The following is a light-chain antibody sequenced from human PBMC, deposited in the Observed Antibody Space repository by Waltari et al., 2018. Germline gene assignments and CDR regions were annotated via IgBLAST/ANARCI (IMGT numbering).Light chain of an antibody. Sequence: DIRVTQSPTSLSASVGDRVTITCRASQTISRYLNWYQQKLGKAPNLLIYAASSLQSGVPSRFSGSGSGRDFTLIITSLQPEDFATYYCQQSYSFTRTFGQGTKVEIK. V-gene: IGKV1-39*01. J-gene: IGKJ1*01. CDR3: QQSYSFTRT. CDR2: AAS. CDR1: QTISRY.